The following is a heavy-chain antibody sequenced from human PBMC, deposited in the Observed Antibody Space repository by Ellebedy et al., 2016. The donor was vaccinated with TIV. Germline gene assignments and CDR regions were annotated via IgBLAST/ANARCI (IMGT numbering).Heavy chain of an antibody. CDR1: GGSFTGYY. V-gene: IGHV4-34*01. J-gene: IGHJ4*02. CDR3: ARGGIGVGGDY. Sequence: SETLSLTCAVYGGSFTGYYYSWIRQPPGKGLEWIGEINQSGRATYNPSLKSRVTISSDTSKNQLSLKLSSVTAADTAVYYCARGGIGVGGDYWGQGTLVTVSS. D-gene: IGHD2-21*01. CDR2: INQSGRA.